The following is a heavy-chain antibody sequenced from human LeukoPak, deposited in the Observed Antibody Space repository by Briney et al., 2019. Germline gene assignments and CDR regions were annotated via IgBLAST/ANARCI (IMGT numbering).Heavy chain of an antibody. CDR2: INHSGST. Sequence: GSLRLSCAAPGFTFSSYEMHWVRQPPGKGLEWIGEINHSGSTNYNPSLKSRVTISVDTSKNQFSLKLSSVTAADTAVYYCARQRRVRGAKEVYYYYYYYMDVWGKGTTVTISS. J-gene: IGHJ6*03. D-gene: IGHD3-10*01. CDR3: ARQRRVRGAKEVYYYYYYYMDV. V-gene: IGHV4-34*01. CDR1: GFTFSSYE.